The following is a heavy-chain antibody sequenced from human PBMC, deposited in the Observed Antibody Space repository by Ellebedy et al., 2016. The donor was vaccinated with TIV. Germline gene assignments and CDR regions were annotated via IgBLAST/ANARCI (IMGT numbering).Heavy chain of an antibody. J-gene: IGHJ3*02. D-gene: IGHD6-19*01. CDR2: INHSGST. CDR3: ARAPRRYNSGWYWRNAFDI. V-gene: IGHV4-34*01. Sequence: SETLSLXCAVYGGSFSGYYWSWIRQPPGKGLEWIGEINHSGSTNYNPSLKSRVTISLDTSKNQFSLNLSSVTAADTAVYYCARAPRRYNSGWYWRNAFDIWGHGTMVTVSS. CDR1: GGSFSGYY.